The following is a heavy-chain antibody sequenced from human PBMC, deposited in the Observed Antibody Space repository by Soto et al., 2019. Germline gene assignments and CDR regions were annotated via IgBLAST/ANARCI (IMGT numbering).Heavy chain of an antibody. V-gene: IGHV3-30*18. J-gene: IGHJ6*03. CDR3: AKVMVSYGDYYYYYMDV. Sequence: GGSLRLSCAASGFTFSSYGMHWVRQAPGKGLEWVAVIPYDGSNKYYADSVKGRFTISRDNSKNTLYLQMNSLRAEDTAVYYCAKVMVSYGDYYYYYMDVWGKGTTVTVSS. D-gene: IGHD2-8*01. CDR2: IPYDGSNK. CDR1: GFTFSSYG.